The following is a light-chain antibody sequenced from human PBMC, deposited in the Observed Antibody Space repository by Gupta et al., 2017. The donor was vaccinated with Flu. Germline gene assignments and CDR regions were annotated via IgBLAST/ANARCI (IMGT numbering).Light chain of an antibody. J-gene: IGLJ1*01. Sequence: QSALTQPPSASGSPGQSVTISCTGTTTDVGGYNYVSWYQQHPGEAPKLIIYEVTKRPSGVPDRFSASKSGNTSSLTVFGLQAEDEADYYCSSYAGSNDLVFGTGTKVTVL. V-gene: IGLV2-8*01. CDR2: EVT. CDR1: TTDVGGYNY. CDR3: SSYAGSNDLV.